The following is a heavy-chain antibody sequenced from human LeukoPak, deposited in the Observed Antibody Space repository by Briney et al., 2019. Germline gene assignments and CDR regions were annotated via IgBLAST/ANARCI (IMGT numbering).Heavy chain of an antibody. CDR1: GGSISSVGCY. D-gene: IGHD3-22*01. CDR3: AGYYDSSGYYFDY. V-gene: IGHV4-61*02. Sequence: SQTLSLTCIVSGGSISSVGCYWSWIRQPAGKGLEWIGRVYTSGSSDYNPSLRSRVTISVDTSKNQFSLKLSSVTAADTAVYYCAGYYDSSGYYFDYWGQGTLVTVSS. CDR2: VYTSGSS. J-gene: IGHJ4*02.